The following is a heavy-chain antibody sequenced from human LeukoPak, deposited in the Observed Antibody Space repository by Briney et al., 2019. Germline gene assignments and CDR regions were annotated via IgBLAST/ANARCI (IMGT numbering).Heavy chain of an antibody. V-gene: IGHV1-18*04. CDR2: ISGYNGNK. CDR3: VRDSRYYGGSVNWFDP. J-gene: IGHJ5*02. CDR1: GYTFSDYA. Sequence: ASVKVSCKASGYTFSDYAISWVRQAPGQGPEWMGWISGYNGNKKYAQNFQGRATITTETSTSTAFLELRSLKPDDAAIYYCVRDSRYYGGSVNWFDPWGQGTLVTVSS. D-gene: IGHD2-21*01.